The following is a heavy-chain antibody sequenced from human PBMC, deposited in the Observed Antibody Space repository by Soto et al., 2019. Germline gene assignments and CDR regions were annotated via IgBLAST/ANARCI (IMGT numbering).Heavy chain of an antibody. J-gene: IGHJ6*02. CDR2: ISAYNGDT. CDR1: GYTFTSYG. Sequence: GASVKVSCKASGYTFTSYGITWVRQAPGQGLEWMGWISAYNGDTHYAQKLQGRVTMTTDTSTSTAYMELRSLRSDDTAVYYCARVVTTVTTLYYYSGMDVWGHGTTVTVSS. D-gene: IGHD4-17*01. V-gene: IGHV1-18*01. CDR3: ARVVTTVTTLYYYSGMDV.